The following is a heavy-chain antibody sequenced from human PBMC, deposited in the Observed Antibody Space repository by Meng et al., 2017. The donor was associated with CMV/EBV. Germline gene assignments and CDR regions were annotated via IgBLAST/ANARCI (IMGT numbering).Heavy chain of an antibody. CDR2: ISYDGSNK. Sequence: SLKISCAASGFTFSSYAMHWVRQAPGKGLEWVAVISYDGSNKYYADSVKGRFTISRDNSKNTLYLQMNSLRAEDTAVYYCARDLDSCDSSGYLLDYWGQGTLVTVSS. V-gene: IGHV3-30-3*01. D-gene: IGHD3-22*01. J-gene: IGHJ4*02. CDR3: ARDLDSCDSSGYLLDY. CDR1: GFTFSSYA.